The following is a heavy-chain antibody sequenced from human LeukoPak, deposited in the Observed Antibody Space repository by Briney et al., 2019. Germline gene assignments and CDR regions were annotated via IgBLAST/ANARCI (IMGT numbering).Heavy chain of an antibody. CDR3: TRVQGSGSYYNVFFNYYYYGMDV. V-gene: IGHV3-49*04. Sequence: GGSLRLSCTASGFTFGDYAMSWVRQAPGKGLEWVGFIRSKAYGGTTEYAASVKGRFTISREDSKSIAYLQMNSLKTEDTAVYYCTRVQGSGSYYNVFFNYYYYGMDVWGQGTTVTVSS. CDR1: GFTFGDYA. D-gene: IGHD3-10*01. CDR2: IRSKAYGGTT. J-gene: IGHJ6*02.